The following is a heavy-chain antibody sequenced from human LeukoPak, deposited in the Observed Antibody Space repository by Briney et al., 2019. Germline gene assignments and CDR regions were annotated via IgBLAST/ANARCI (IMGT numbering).Heavy chain of an antibody. D-gene: IGHD2-15*01. CDR1: GYSFTSYW. J-gene: IGHJ4*02. V-gene: IGHV5-51*01. CDR2: IYPGDSDT. Sequence: GESLKISCKGSGYSFTSYWIGWVRQMPGKGLECMGIIYPGDSDTRYSPSFQGQVTISADKSISTAYLQWSSLKASDTAMYYCARHYCSGGSCHENYFDYWGQGTLVTVSS. CDR3: ARHYCSGGSCHENYFDY.